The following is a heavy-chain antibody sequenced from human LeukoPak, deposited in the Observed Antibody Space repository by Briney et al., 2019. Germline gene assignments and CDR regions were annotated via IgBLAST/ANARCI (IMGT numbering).Heavy chain of an antibody. V-gene: IGHV3-30*02. CDR1: GFTFSIYG. D-gene: IGHD6-13*01. J-gene: IGHJ4*02. Sequence: GGSLRLSCVASGFTFSIYGMHWVRQAPGKGLEWVAYLAYDASLVDYTNSVKGRFTISRDNSKNTLSLQMNSLRPEDTAVYYCAKKGGSWNYFDSWGQGTLVTVSS. CDR3: AKKGGSWNYFDS. CDR2: LAYDASLV.